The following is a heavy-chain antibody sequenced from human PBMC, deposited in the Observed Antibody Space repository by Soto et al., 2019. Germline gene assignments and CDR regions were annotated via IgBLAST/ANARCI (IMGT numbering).Heavy chain of an antibody. CDR1: GYTFTNYA. V-gene: IGHV1-3*01. J-gene: IGHJ5*02. CDR2: INGGNGDT. Sequence: ASVKVSCKASGYTFTNYALHWVRQAPGQRLEWMGWINGGNGDTEYSQKFQGRVSISRDTSASTAYMELSSLRSEDTAMYYCARDPVEFESSGYYPPGGWLDPSGQGPLVTVYS. D-gene: IGHD3-22*01. CDR3: ARDPVEFESSGYYPPGGWLDP.